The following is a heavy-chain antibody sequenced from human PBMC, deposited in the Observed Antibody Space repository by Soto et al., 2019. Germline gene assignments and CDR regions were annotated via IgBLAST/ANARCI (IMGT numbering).Heavy chain of an antibody. D-gene: IGHD3-3*01. Sequence: PGGSLRLSCAASGFTFSSYGMHWVRQAPGKGLEWVAVIWYDGSNKYYADSVKGRFTISRDNSKNTLYLQMNSLRAEDTAVYYCARDFLEWKYYYYYYMDVWGKGTTVTVSS. CDR3: ARDFLEWKYYYYYYMDV. J-gene: IGHJ6*03. CDR1: GFTFSSYG. V-gene: IGHV3-33*01. CDR2: IWYDGSNK.